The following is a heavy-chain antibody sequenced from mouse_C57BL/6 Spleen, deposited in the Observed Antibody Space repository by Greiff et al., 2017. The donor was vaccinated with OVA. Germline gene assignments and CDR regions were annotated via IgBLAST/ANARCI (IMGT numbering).Heavy chain of an antibody. CDR2: ISYDGSN. Sequence: EVKVEESGPGLVKPSQSLSLTCSVTGYSITSGYYWNWIRQFPGNKLEWMGYISYDGSNNYNPSLKNRISITRDTSKNQFFLKLNSVTTEDTATYYCARDYYGYYFDYWGQGTTLTVSS. J-gene: IGHJ2*01. V-gene: IGHV3-6*01. D-gene: IGHD1-1*01. CDR1: GYSITSGYY. CDR3: ARDYYGYYFDY.